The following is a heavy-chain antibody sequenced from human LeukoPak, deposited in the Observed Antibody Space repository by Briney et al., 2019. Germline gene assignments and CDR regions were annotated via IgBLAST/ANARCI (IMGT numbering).Heavy chain of an antibody. V-gene: IGHV3-9*01. CDR3: AKGGVTTEGFYYYMDV. Sequence: PGGSLRLSCAASGFTFSSYWMSWVRQAPGKGLEWVSGISWNSGSIGYADSVKGRFTISRDNAKNSLYLQMNSLRAEDTALYYCAKGGVTTEGFYYYMDVWGKGTTVTISS. D-gene: IGHD4-17*01. J-gene: IGHJ6*03. CDR2: ISWNSGSI. CDR1: GFTFSSYW.